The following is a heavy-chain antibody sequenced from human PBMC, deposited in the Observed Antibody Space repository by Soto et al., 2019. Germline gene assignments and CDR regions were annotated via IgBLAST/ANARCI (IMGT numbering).Heavy chain of an antibody. CDR3: AKQRITMIVVVTEFDY. J-gene: IGHJ4*02. V-gene: IGHV3-74*01. CDR2: INSDGSST. CDR1: GFTFSSYW. D-gene: IGHD3-22*01. Sequence: GGSLRLSCAASGFTFSSYWMRWARQAPGKGLVWVSRINSDGSSTSYADSVKGRFTISRDNSKNTLYLQMNSLRAEDTAVYYCAKQRITMIVVVTEFDYWGQGTLVTVSS.